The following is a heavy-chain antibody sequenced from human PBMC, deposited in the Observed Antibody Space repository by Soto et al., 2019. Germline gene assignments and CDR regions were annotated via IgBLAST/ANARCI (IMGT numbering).Heavy chain of an antibody. V-gene: IGHV3-74*01. CDR1: GFPFASTW. J-gene: IGHJ4*02. D-gene: IGHD2-15*01. CDR3: ATGANFDF. Sequence: EVQLVESGGALVRPGGPLSLSFAAPGFPFASTWMQGFRQPPGKGLVGVSRINSDGSRIDYPDSVRGRFTISRDNTKNTLYLQLNSLRTEDTAVYYCATGANFDFWGQGTLVTVSS. CDR2: INSDGSRI.